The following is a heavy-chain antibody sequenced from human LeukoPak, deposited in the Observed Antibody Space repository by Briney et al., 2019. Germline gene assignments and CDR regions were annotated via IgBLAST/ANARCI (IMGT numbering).Heavy chain of an antibody. V-gene: IGHV1-2*02. Sequence: ASVKVSCKASGYTFTGYYMHWVRQAPGQGLEWMGWINPNSGGTNYAQKFQGRVTMTRDTSISTAYMELSRLRSDDTAVYYCARDRGRSSSWSVDYYFDYWGQGTLVTVSS. CDR3: ARDRGRSSSWSVDYYFDY. CDR2: INPNSGGT. CDR1: GYTFTGYY. D-gene: IGHD6-13*01. J-gene: IGHJ4*02.